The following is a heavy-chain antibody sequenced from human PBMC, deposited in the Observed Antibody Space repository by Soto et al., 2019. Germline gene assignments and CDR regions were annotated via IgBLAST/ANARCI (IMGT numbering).Heavy chain of an antibody. CDR1: GFTFSDYY. CDR3: APTPREYGSGSYCPFDY. Sequence: SLRLSCAASGFTFSDYYMSWIRQARGKGLEWVSYISSSGSTIYYADSVKGRFTISRDNAKNSLYLQMNSLRAEDTAVYYCAPTPREYGSGSYCPFDYWGQGTLVTVSS. V-gene: IGHV3-11*01. CDR2: ISSSGSTI. J-gene: IGHJ4*02. D-gene: IGHD3-10*01.